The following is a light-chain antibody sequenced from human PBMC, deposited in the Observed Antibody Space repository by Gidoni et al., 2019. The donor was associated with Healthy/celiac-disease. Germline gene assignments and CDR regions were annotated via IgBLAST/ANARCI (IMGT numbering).Light chain of an antibody. CDR2: EAS. Sequence: DIQMTQSPSTLPAPVGDRVTITCRASQSISIWVASYQQTPGKSPKLLIYEASSLESGVPSIFSGSGSATVFTLTISSLQHDYFVNYYYQQYNSYFPTFGQGTKVEIK. CDR1: QSISIW. V-gene: IGKV1-5*03. CDR3: QQYNSYFPT. J-gene: IGKJ1*01.